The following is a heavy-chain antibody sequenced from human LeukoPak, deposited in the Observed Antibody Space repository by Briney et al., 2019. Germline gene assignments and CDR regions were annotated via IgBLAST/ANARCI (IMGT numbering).Heavy chain of an antibody. J-gene: IGHJ2*01. V-gene: IGHV4-39*07. CDR2: INYSGTT. Sequence: SETLSLTCTVSGDSISSSNCYWAWIRQPPGKGLEWIASINYSGTTFYNPSLKSRVTISADMSKNQFSLKVNSVTAADTAMYYCARARGAYYYFDLWGRGTLVTVSS. CDR1: GDSISSSNCY. CDR3: ARARGAYYYFDL. D-gene: IGHD4/OR15-4a*01.